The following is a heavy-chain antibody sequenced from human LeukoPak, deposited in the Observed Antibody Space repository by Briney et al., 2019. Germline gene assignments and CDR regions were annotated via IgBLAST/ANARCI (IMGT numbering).Heavy chain of an antibody. Sequence: GGSLRLSCAASGFTVSSNYMSWVRQAPGKGLEWVSVIYSGGSTYYADSVKGRFTISRDNSKNTLYLQMNSLRAEDTAVYYYARDPTYYDILTGYYTLYYYYGMDVWGQGTTVTVSS. D-gene: IGHD3-9*01. CDR2: IYSGGST. V-gene: IGHV3-53*01. CDR1: GFTVSSNY. CDR3: ARDPTYYDILTGYYTLYYYYGMDV. J-gene: IGHJ6*02.